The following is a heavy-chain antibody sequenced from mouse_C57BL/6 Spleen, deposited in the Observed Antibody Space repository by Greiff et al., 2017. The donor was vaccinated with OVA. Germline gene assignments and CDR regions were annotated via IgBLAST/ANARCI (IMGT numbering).Heavy chain of an antibody. D-gene: IGHD2-3*01. Sequence: EVKLVESGGGLVQPKGSLKLSCAASGFTFNTYAMHWVRQAPGKGLEWVARIRSKSSNYATYYADSVKDRFTISRDDSQSMLYLQMNNLKTEDTAMYYCVRGGDYDGYYVYAMDYWGQGTSVTVSS. CDR3: VRGGDYDGYYVYAMDY. CDR1: GFTFNTYA. J-gene: IGHJ4*01. V-gene: IGHV10-3*01. CDR2: IRSKSSNYAT.